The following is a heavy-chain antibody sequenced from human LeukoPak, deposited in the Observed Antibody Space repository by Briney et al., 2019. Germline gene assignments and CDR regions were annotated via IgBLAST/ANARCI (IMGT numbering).Heavy chain of an antibody. CDR3: ARGGGGSDSVDY. CDR1: GYSFTNYY. Sequence: ALVKVSCKASGYSFTNYYMNWVRQAPGQGLEWMGIISPSGGTTSYAQKFRGRVTMTRDTSTSTVYMELSSLRSEDTAVYYCARGGGGSDSVDYWGQGTLVTVSS. J-gene: IGHJ4*02. V-gene: IGHV1-46*01. D-gene: IGHD2-21*02. CDR2: ISPSGGTT.